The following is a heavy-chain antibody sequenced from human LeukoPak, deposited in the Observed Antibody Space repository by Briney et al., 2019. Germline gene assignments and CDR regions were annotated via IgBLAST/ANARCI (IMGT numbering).Heavy chain of an antibody. CDR2: IYYSGST. Sequence: SETLSLTCTVSGDSVSSGSYYWNWIRQPPGKGLEWIGYIYYSGSTNYNPSLKSRVTISVDTSKNQFSLKLSSVTAADTAVYYCARGNTYYYDSSGYMILYYFDYWGQGTLVTVSS. CDR3: ARGNTYYYDSSGYMILYYFDY. D-gene: IGHD3-22*01. CDR1: GDSVSSGSYY. V-gene: IGHV4-61*01. J-gene: IGHJ4*02.